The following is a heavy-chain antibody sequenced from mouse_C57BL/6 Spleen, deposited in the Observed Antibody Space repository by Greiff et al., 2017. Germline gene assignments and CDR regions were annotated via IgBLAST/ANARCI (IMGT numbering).Heavy chain of an antibody. D-gene: IGHD2-1*01. CDR2: IYPGDGDT. Sequence: VQLQESGAELVKPGASVKISCKASGYAFSSYWMNWVKQRPGKGLEWIGQIYPGDGDTNYNGKFKGKATLTADKSSSTAYMQLSSLTSEDSAVYFCARSRYGNYYFDYWGQGTTLTVSS. J-gene: IGHJ2*01. V-gene: IGHV1-80*01. CDR3: ARSRYGNYYFDY. CDR1: GYAFSSYW.